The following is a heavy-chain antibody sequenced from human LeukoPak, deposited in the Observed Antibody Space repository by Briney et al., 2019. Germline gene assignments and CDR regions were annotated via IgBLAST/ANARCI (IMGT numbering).Heavy chain of an antibody. CDR2: IKQDGSEK. Sequence: GGSLRLSCAASGLTFSRYWMTWFRQAPGKGLEWVANIKQDGSEKYYVDSVKGRFTISRDNADRSLYLQMTSLRVEDTAVYYCAKGGPTGSSYFDFWGQGTLVTVSS. D-gene: IGHD1-26*01. CDR3: AKGGPTGSSYFDF. J-gene: IGHJ4*02. V-gene: IGHV3-7*03. CDR1: GLTFSRYW.